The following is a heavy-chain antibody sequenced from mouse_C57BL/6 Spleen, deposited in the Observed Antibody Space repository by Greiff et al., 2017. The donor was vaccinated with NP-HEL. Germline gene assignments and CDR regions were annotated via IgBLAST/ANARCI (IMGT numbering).Heavy chain of an antibody. CDR1: GYTFTSYW. CDR3: ARKGPTMVTTSFDY. Sequence: QVQLQQPGAELVLPGASVKLSCKASGYTFTSYWMHWVQQRPGQGLEWIGEIDPSDSYTTYNQKFKGKSTFTVDKSSSTAYMQLRSLTSEDSAVYYCARKGPTMVTTSFDYWGQGTTLTVSS. J-gene: IGHJ2*01. D-gene: IGHD2-9*01. V-gene: IGHV1-69*01. CDR2: IDPSDSYT.